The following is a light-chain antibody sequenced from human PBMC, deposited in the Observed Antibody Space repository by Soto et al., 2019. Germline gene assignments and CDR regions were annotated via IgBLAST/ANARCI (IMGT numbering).Light chain of an antibody. Sequence: DLHITQSPTSLHASVGDRITITCRSTENIAHYLIWDQQKPGKAPKLLIHAASTLHSGVPSRFSGGGSGTEFTLTLSGLQPEDFATYSCQQSYITPLTFGQGTKVDSK. V-gene: IGKV1-39*01. CDR3: QQSYITPLT. J-gene: IGKJ1*01. CDR2: AAS. CDR1: ENIAHY.